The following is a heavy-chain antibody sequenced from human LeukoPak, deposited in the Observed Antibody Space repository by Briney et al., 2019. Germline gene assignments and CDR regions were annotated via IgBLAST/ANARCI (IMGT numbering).Heavy chain of an antibody. V-gene: IGHV4-39*07. CDR3: ARGTVPIDY. D-gene: IGHD1-1*01. CDR1: GGSISSSSYY. Sequence: SETLSLTCTVSGGSISSSSYYWGWIRQPPGKGLEWIGSIYYSGSTYYNPSLKSRVTISVDTSKNQFSLKLSSVTAADTAVYYCARGTVPIDYWGQGTLVTVSS. J-gene: IGHJ4*02. CDR2: IYYSGST.